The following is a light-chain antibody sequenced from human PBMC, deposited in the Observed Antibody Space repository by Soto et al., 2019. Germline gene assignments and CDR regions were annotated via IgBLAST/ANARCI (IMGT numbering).Light chain of an antibody. Sequence: QSALTQPASVSGSPGQSITISCTGTSSDVGGYNYVSWYQQHPGKAPKLMIYEVSNRPSGVSNRFSGSKSGNTASLTISGLQAEDEADYYCSSYTSSSLYVFXTGTKLTVL. CDR3: SSYTSSSLYV. CDR1: SSDVGGYNY. J-gene: IGLJ1*01. CDR2: EVS. V-gene: IGLV2-14*01.